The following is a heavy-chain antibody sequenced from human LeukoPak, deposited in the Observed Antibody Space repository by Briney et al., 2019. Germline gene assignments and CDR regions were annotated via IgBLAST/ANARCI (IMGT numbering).Heavy chain of an antibody. D-gene: IGHD1-26*01. Sequence: GGSLRLSCAASGFTFSTYWMGWGRQAPGMGLEWVATIKQDGSVKHYVDSVKGRFTISRDNAKNSLFLQMNSLRAEDTAVYYCAGARGWEFSSWGQGTLVTVSS. V-gene: IGHV3-7*01. CDR1: GFTFSTYW. CDR2: IKQDGSVK. J-gene: IGHJ5*02. CDR3: AGARGWEFSS.